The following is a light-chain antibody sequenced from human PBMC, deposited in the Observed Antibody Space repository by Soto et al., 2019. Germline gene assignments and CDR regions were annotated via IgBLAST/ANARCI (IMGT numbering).Light chain of an antibody. Sequence: QSALTEPPSASGSPGQSVTISCTGTSSDVGFYNYVSWFQQHPGKAPKLIIYEVNKRPSGVPDLFSGSKSGNTASLTVSGLQTEDEADSSCSSYAGINNLIFGGGTQLTVL. CDR3: SSYAGINNLI. CDR2: EVN. J-gene: IGLJ2*01. CDR1: SSDVGFYNY. V-gene: IGLV2-8*01.